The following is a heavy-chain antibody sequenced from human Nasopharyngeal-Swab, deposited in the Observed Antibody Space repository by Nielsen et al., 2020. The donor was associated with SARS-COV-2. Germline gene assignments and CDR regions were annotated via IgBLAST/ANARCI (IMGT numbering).Heavy chain of an antibody. CDR1: GYTFSSYT. CDR2: ISTITGRP. V-gene: IGHV7-4-1*02. D-gene: IGHD4-23*01. CDR3: VRDEYGGDGLLVDF. Sequence: ASVKVSCKTSGYTFSSYTINWVRQAPGQGLEWMGWISTITGRPTYAPGFTGRFIFSLDTSVSTAYLEISNLRAEDTAVYYCVRDEYGGDGLLVDFWGQGTLVTVSS. J-gene: IGHJ4*02.